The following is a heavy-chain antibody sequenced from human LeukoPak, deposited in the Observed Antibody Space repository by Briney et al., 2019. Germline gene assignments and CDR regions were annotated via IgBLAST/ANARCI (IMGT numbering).Heavy chain of an antibody. CDR2: MNPNSGNT. CDR3: ARAPSVSNFDY. V-gene: IGHV1-8*03. Sequence: ASVKVSCEASGYTFTSYDINWVRQATGQGLEWMGWMNPNSGNTDYAQKFQGRVTITRDTSVNTAYMELSSLRSEDTAVYYCARAPSVSNFDYWGQGTLVTVSS. D-gene: IGHD4-11*01. CDR1: GYTFTSYD. J-gene: IGHJ4*02.